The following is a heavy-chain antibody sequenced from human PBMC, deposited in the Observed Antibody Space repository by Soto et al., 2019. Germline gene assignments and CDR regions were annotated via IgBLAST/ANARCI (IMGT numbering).Heavy chain of an antibody. V-gene: IGHV4-34*01. Sequence: PSETLSLTCAVYGGSFSGYYWSWIRQPPGKGLEWIGEINHSGSTNYNPSLKSRVTISVDTSKNQFSLKLSSVTAADTAVYYCARGREMATKGLSAFDIWGQGTMVT. CDR2: INHSGST. J-gene: IGHJ3*02. CDR1: GGSFSGYY. D-gene: IGHD5-12*01. CDR3: ARGREMATKGLSAFDI.